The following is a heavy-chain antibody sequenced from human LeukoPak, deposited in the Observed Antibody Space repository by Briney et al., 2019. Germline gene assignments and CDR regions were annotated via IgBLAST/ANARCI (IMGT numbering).Heavy chain of an antibody. J-gene: IGHJ4*02. CDR2: ISSSSSYI. CDR1: GFTFSSYS. V-gene: IGHV3-21*01. Sequence: GGSLRLSCAASGFTFSSYSMNWVRQAPGKGLEWVSSISSSSSYIYYADSMKGRFTISRDNAKNSLYLQMNGLRAEDTAVYYCARELYGEPTYYFDYWGQGTLVTVSS. CDR3: ARELYGEPTYYFDY. D-gene: IGHD4-17*01.